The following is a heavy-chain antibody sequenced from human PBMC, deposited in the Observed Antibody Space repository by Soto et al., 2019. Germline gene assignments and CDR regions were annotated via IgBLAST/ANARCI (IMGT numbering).Heavy chain of an antibody. CDR2: IIPIFGTA. D-gene: IGHD5-12*01. J-gene: IGHJ4*02. V-gene: IGHV1-69*13. CDR3: AREAEYSGYPSPCFDY. Sequence: ASVKVSCKASGGTFSSYSISWVLQAPGQGLEWMGGIIPIFGTANYAQKFQGRVTITADESTSTAYMELSSLRSEDTAVYYCAREAEYSGYPSPCFDYWGQGTLVTVSS. CDR1: GGTFSSYS.